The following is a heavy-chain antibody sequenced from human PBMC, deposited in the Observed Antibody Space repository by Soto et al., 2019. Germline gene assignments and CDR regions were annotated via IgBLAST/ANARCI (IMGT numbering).Heavy chain of an antibody. CDR3: ARGGAVVVPGAVDRHNWFDP. D-gene: IGHD2-2*01. Sequence: QVQLVQSGAEVKKPGSSVKVSCEASGGTFSSYSFSWVRQAPGQGLEWMGRVIPILGMANYAQKFQGRVTITADKSTSTVYMELSSRSSEDTAVYYCARGGAVVVPGAVDRHNWFDPWGQGTLVTVSS. J-gene: IGHJ5*02. CDR1: GGTFSSYS. V-gene: IGHV1-69*02. CDR2: VIPILGMA.